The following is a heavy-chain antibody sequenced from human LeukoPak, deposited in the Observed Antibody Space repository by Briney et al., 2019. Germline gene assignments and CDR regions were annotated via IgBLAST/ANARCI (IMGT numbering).Heavy chain of an antibody. J-gene: IGHJ4*02. CDR2: IYTSGST. Sequence: SETLSLTCTVSGGSISRYYWSWIRQPPGKGLEWIGYIYTSGSTNYNPSLKSRVTISVDTSKNQFSLKLSSVTAADTAAYYCARRDFWSGQAFDYWGQGTLVTVSS. CDR1: GGSISRYY. CDR3: ARRDFWSGQAFDY. D-gene: IGHD3-3*01. V-gene: IGHV4-4*09.